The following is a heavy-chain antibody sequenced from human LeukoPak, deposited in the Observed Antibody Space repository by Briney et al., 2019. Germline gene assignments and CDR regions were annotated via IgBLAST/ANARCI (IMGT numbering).Heavy chain of an antibody. V-gene: IGHV3-48*03. CDR2: ISSSGSTI. J-gene: IGHJ4*02. CDR1: GFTFSSYE. Sequence: GGSLRLSCAASGFTFSSYEMNWVRQAPGKGLEWVSYISSSGSTIYYADSVKGRFTISRDNAKNSLYLQMNSLRAEDTAVYYCARPSNYYDRSGYYLDYWGQGTLVTVSS. CDR3: ARPSNYYDRSGYYLDY. D-gene: IGHD3-22*01.